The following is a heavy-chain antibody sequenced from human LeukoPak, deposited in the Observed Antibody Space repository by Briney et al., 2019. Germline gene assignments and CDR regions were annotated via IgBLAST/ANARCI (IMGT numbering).Heavy chain of an antibody. CDR2: ISSSGSYI. D-gene: IGHD1-14*01. CDR1: GFTFISYS. Sequence: GGSLRLSCAASGFTFISYSMNWVRQAPGKGLEWVSSISSSGSYIYYADSVKGRFTISRDNAKKSLYLQMNGLRAEDRAGYYCARVGPWVNPNYYDYYMDVWRKGPAVTVPS. V-gene: IGHV3-21*01. J-gene: IGHJ6*03. CDR3: ARVGPWVNPNYYDYYMDV.